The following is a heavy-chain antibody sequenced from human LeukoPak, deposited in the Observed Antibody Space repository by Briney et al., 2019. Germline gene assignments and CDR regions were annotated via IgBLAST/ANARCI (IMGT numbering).Heavy chain of an antibody. CDR3: ARDRRGYCSSTSCFYYYGMDV. D-gene: IGHD2-2*01. CDR1: GGSISSSIYY. V-gene: IGHV4-39*07. J-gene: IGHJ6*02. CDR2: IYYSGTT. Sequence: PSETLSLTCTVSGGSISSSIYYWGWIRQPPGKGLEWIGNIYYSGTTYYNPSLKSRVTISVDGSKNQFSLKLTSVTAADTAVYYCARDRRGYCSSTSCFYYYGMDVWGQGTTVTVSS.